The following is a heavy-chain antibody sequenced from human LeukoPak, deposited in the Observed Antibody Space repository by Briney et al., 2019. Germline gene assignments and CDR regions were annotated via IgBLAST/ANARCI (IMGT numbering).Heavy chain of an antibody. CDR2: FDPEDGET. J-gene: IGHJ4*02. Sequence: ASVKVSCKVSGYTLTELSMHWVRQAPGKGLERMGGFDPEDGETIYAQKFQGRVTMTEDTSTDTAYMELSSLRSEDTAVYYCAKGNDFWSGYPAGGWGQGTLVTVSS. V-gene: IGHV1-24*01. D-gene: IGHD3-3*01. CDR1: GYTLTELS. CDR3: AKGNDFWSGYPAGG.